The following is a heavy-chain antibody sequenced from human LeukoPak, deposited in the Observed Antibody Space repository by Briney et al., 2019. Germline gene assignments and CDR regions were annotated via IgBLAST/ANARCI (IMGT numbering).Heavy chain of an antibody. CDR3: ARGPRNDP. CDR1: GYPFTTYE. Sequence: ASVKVSCKTSGYPFTTYEINWVRQAAGQGLEWMGWVHPNSGNTAYAQKFQGRVTMTRDTSISTAYMELSSLRSDDTDVYFCARGPRNDPWGQGTLVTVSS. J-gene: IGHJ5*02. CDR2: VHPNSGNT. D-gene: IGHD1-14*01. V-gene: IGHV1-8*01.